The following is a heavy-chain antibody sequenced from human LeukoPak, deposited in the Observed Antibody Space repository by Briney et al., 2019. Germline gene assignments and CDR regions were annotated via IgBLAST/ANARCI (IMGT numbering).Heavy chain of an antibody. J-gene: IGHJ4*02. D-gene: IGHD6-19*01. Sequence: GGSLRLSCAASGFTLSDYYMVWARQAPGKGLEWVSLSSSSGSINYYADSVKGRFTVSRDNAKNSVYLQMNGLRAEDTAVYYCARDKAAVAGCDYWGQGTLVTVSS. CDR2: SSSSGSIN. CDR3: ARDKAAVAGCDY. CDR1: GFTLSDYY. V-gene: IGHV3-11*04.